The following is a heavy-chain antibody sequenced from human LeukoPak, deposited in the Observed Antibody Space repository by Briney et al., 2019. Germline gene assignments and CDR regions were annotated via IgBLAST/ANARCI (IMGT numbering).Heavy chain of an antibody. D-gene: IGHD1-26*01. J-gene: IGHJ6*02. CDR3: ARSYSGSYPGRYYYYGMDV. CDR2: MNPNSGNT. Sequence: ASVKVSCKASGYTFTSYDINWVRQATGQGLEWMGWMNPNSGNTGYAQKFQGRVTITRNTSISTAYMELSSLRSEDTAVYYCARSYSGSYPGRYYYYGMDVWGQGTTVTVSS. CDR1: GYTFTSYD. V-gene: IGHV1-8*03.